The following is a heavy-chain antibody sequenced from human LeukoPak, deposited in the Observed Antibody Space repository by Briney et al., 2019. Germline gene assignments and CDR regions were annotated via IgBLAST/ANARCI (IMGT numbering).Heavy chain of an antibody. CDR1: GGSISSYY. CDR3: AKSPGVGATRTFFDY. V-gene: IGHV3-9*01. J-gene: IGHJ4*02. Sequence: LSLTCTVSGGSISSYYWSWIRQPPGKGLEWVSGISWNSGSIGYADSVKGRFTISRDNAKNSLYLQMNSLRAEDTALYYCAKSPGVGATRTFFDYWGQGTLVTVSS. D-gene: IGHD1-26*01. CDR2: ISWNSGSI.